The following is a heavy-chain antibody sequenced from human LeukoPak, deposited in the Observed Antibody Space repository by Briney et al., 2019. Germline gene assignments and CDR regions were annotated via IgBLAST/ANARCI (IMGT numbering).Heavy chain of an antibody. CDR3: ARGRTKNSAAPGY. J-gene: IGHJ4*02. CDR2: MNPNSGNT. CDR1: GYTFTSYD. D-gene: IGHD6-13*01. Sequence: ASVKVSCKASGYTFTSYDINWVRQATGQGLEWMGWMNPNSGNTGYAQKFQGKGTMTRNTSISTAYMELSSLRSEDTAVYYCARGRTKNSAAPGYWGQGTLVTVSS. V-gene: IGHV1-8*01.